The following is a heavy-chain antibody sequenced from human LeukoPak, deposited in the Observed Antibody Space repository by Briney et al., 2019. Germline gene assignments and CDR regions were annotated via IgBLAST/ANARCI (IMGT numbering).Heavy chain of an antibody. CDR2: ISYDGSNK. D-gene: IGHD6-6*01. CDR3: ARAPTEYSSSSAP. CDR1: GFTFSSYA. V-gene: IGHV3-30-3*01. J-gene: IGHJ3*01. Sequence: PGRSLRLSCAASGFTFSSYAMHWVRHAPGKGLEWVSVISYDGSNKYYADSVKGRFTISRDNSKNTLYLQMNSLRAEDTAVYYCARAPTEYSSSSAPWGQGTMVTVSS.